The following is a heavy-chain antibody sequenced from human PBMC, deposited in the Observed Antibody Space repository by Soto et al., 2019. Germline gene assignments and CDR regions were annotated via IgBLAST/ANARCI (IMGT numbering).Heavy chain of an antibody. J-gene: IGHJ5*02. CDR2: IYYSGST. D-gene: IGHD1-7*01. Sequence: QVQLQESGPGLVKPSQTLSLTCTVSGGSISSGGYYWSWIRQHPGKGLEWVGDIYYSGSTYYNPSRKSRVTITVTTSKNQSSLKLCSVTAADTAVYYCARSITGTYRPRDRVDPWGQGNLVTVSS. V-gene: IGHV4-31*03. CDR1: GGSISSGGYY. CDR3: ARSITGTYRPRDRVDP.